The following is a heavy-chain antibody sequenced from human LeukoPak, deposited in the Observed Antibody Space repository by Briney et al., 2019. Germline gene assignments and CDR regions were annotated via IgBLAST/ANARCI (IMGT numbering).Heavy chain of an antibody. CDR2: IYHSGST. D-gene: IGHD3-22*01. Sequence: PSETLSLTCAVSGGSISSGGYSWSWIRQPPGKGLEWIGYIYHSGSTYYNPSLKSRVTISVDRSKNQFSLKLSSVTAADTAVYYCARAGDYSSGHTVWYFDLWGRGTLVTVSS. J-gene: IGHJ2*01. CDR3: ARAGDYSSGHTVWYFDL. CDR1: GGSISSGGYS. V-gene: IGHV4-30-2*01.